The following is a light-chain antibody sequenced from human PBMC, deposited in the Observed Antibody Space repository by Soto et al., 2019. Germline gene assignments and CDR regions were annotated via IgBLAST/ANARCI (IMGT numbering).Light chain of an antibody. Sequence: QSVLTQPASVSGSLGQSITISCTGTSSDIGGYKYVSWYQQHPGKAPKLIIFEVSNRPSGVSDRFSGSNSGNTASLTISGLQAEDEADYYCQSYDSSLSGYVFGTGTKLTVL. CDR3: QSYDSSLSGYV. CDR1: SSDIGGYKY. CDR2: EVS. V-gene: IGLV2-14*01. J-gene: IGLJ1*01.